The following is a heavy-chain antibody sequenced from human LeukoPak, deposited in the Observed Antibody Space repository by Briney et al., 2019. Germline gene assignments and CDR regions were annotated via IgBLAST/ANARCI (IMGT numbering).Heavy chain of an antibody. CDR3: ASGHGLSIAVRGPFDY. CDR1: GYTVTNYG. J-gene: IGHJ4*02. CDR2: ISAYNGNT. Sequence: RASVKVSCKASGYTVTNYGINWVRQAPGQGLEWMGWISAYNGNTNFAQKFQDRVTMTTDTSTRTAYMELRSLRSDDTAVYYCASGHGLSIAVRGPFDYWGQGTLVTVSS. V-gene: IGHV1-18*01. D-gene: IGHD6-6*01.